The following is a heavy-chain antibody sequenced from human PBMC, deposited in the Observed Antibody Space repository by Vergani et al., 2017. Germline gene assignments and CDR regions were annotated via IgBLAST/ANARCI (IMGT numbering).Heavy chain of an antibody. J-gene: IGHJ4*02. CDR1: GFTFNNYA. Sequence: ELQLLESGGGLVQPGGSLRLSCAASGFTFNNYAMNWVRQAPGKGLEWVSSISDSAYNTYYADSVKGRFTISRHISKNTLYLHMNSLRAEDTAVYYCARDNYRHPGAVDYWGQGTLVTVSS. V-gene: IGHV3-23*01. D-gene: IGHD3-16*02. CDR2: ISDSAYNT. CDR3: ARDNYRHPGAVDY.